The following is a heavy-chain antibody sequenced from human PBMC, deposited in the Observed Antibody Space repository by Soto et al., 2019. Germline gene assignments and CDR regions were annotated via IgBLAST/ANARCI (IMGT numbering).Heavy chain of an antibody. D-gene: IGHD6-19*01. J-gene: IGHJ4*02. CDR2: MNPNSRNT. Sequence: QVQLVQSGAEVKKPGASVKVSCKASGYTFTSYDINWVRQATGQGLEWMGWMNPNSRNTGYAQKFQGRVTMTRNTSISTAYLELSSLRSEDTAVYYCGTELRYSSGWYRVYWGQGTLVTVSS. CDR3: GTELRYSSGWYRVY. V-gene: IGHV1-8*01. CDR1: GYTFTSYD.